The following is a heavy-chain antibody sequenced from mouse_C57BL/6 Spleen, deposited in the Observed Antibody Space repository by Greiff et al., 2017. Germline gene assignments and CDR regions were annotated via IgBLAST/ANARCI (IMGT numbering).Heavy chain of an antibody. V-gene: IGHV1-15*01. J-gene: IGHJ3*01. D-gene: IGHD3-2*02. CDR2: IDPETGGT. CDR3: TRERQTTAQAWFAY. CDR1: GYTFTDYE. Sequence: VQLQQSGAELVRPGASVTLSCKASGYTFTDYEMHWVKQTPVHGLAWIGAIDPETGGTAYNQKFKGKAILTADKSSSTAYMELRSLTSEDSAVYYCTRERQTTAQAWFAYWGQGTLVTVSA.